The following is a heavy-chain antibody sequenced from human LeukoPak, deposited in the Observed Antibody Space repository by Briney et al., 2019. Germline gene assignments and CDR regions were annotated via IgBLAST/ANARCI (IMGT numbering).Heavy chain of an antibody. D-gene: IGHD6-6*01. CDR2: ISYDGTNE. J-gene: IGHJ4*02. CDR1: GFTFSSYA. CDR3: VKGLYSSSPSFDY. Sequence: GGSLRLSCAASGFTFSSYAMHWVRQAPGKGLEWVAVISYDGTNEYADSVKGRFTISRDNSKNTLYLQMSSLRAEDTAVYYCVKGLYSSSPSFDYWGQGTLVTVSS. V-gene: IGHV3-30*14.